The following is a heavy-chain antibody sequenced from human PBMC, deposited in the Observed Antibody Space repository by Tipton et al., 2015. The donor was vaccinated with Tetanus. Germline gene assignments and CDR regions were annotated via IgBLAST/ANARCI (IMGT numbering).Heavy chain of an antibody. CDR2: IFHTGDT. Sequence: TLSHTCTVSGGSIGSNYWSWIRQPPGKGLEWIGYIFHTGDTNTSPALKGRVTVSLDTSKNRFSLNLTSVTAADTAVYFCARDRGGSYFDYWGQGTLVTVSS. CDR1: GGSIGSNY. V-gene: IGHV4-59*01. J-gene: IGHJ4*02. D-gene: IGHD3-16*01. CDR3: ARDRGGSYFDY.